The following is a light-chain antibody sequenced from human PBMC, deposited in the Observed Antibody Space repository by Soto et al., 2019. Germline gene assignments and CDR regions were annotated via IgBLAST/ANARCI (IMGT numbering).Light chain of an antibody. CDR2: GAS. Sequence: EIVLTQSPVTLSVSPGERATLSCRASQTVSSNLAWYQQKPGQAPRLLIFGASTRATGIPARFSGSGSGTEFTLTINSLQSEDFATYYCQQYNKWPITFGQGTRL. CDR3: QQYNKWPIT. V-gene: IGKV3-15*01. J-gene: IGKJ5*01. CDR1: QTVSSN.